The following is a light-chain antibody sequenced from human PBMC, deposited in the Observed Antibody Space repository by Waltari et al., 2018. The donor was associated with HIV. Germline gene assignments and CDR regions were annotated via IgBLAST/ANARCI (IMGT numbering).Light chain of an antibody. CDR1: QGISNN. Sequence: DIQMTQSPSALSASVGDRVTITRRAIQGISNNLAWHQQKPGKAPKSLIYGASCMQPGIPSKFSGSGSGTDFTLTLSSVQPEDFATYYCQQYNTYPRTFGQGTKVEI. J-gene: IGKJ1*01. CDR2: GAS. V-gene: IGKV1-16*02. CDR3: QQYNTYPRT.